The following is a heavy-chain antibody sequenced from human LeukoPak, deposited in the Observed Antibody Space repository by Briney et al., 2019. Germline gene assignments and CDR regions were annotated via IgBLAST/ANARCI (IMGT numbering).Heavy chain of an antibody. D-gene: IGHD3-22*01. CDR1: GFTFSSYS. CDR3: ARDRYYYDSSGYYFDY. V-gene: IGHV3-21*01. Sequence: PGGSLRLSCAASGFTFSSYSMNWVRQAPGKGLEWVSSISSSSSYIYYADSVKGRFTISRDNAKNSLYLQMNGLRAEDTAVYYCARDRYYYDSSGYYFDYWGQGTLVTVSS. J-gene: IGHJ4*02. CDR2: ISSSSSYI.